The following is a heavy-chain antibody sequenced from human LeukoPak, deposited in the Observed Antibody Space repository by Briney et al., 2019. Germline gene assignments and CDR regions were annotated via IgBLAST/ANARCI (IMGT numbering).Heavy chain of an antibody. D-gene: IGHD6-19*01. J-gene: IGHJ5*02. CDR1: GFIFTNYF. Sequence: GGSLRLSCAASGFIFTNYFMSWVRQAPGKGLEWVASIKHDGSEKYYVDSVRGRFTISRDNTMNSLYLQMSSLRAEDTAVYYCARGMSSGSRYGFDPWGQGNLVTVSS. CDR2: IKHDGSEK. V-gene: IGHV3-7*01. CDR3: ARGMSSGSRYGFDP.